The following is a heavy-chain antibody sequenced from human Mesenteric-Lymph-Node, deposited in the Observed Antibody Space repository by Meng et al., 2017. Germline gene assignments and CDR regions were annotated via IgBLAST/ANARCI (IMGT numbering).Heavy chain of an antibody. CDR3: AKAKYCSVGICPFDY. D-gene: IGHD2-15*01. J-gene: IGHJ4*02. Sequence: GESLKISCAASGFTFSSYAMSWVRQAPGKGLEWVSAISGSGGTIYYADSVKGRFTVSRDNSKNTLYLQMNSLRAEDTALYYCAKAKYCSVGICPFDYWGQGTLVTVSS. CDR2: ISGSGGTI. V-gene: IGHV3-23*01. CDR1: GFTFSSYA.